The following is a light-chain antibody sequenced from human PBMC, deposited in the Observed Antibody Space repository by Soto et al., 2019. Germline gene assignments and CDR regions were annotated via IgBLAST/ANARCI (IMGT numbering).Light chain of an antibody. J-gene: IGKJ1*01. CDR3: QQYGNSPWT. Sequence: EILVSESPGTPAFSSGEKANLFCRAIKSVSSNYVAWYQQKPGQAPRLLIYGATSRATGTPDRLSGSGSGTDFTLTISRLESEDFALYYCQQYGNSPWTFGQGTKVDIK. CDR1: KSVSSNY. V-gene: IGKV3-20*01. CDR2: GAT.